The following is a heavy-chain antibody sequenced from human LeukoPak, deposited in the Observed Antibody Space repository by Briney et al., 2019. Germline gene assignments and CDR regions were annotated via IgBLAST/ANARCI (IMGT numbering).Heavy chain of an antibody. CDR1: GFTFSSPT. Sequence: SVKVSCKASGFTFSSPTIQWVRPARGQRLEWIGWIVVGSGYTSYAQKLQERVSITRDMSTSTAYMELSSLRAEDTAVYYCARIIGAFGTYRYDSWGQGTLVSVSS. V-gene: IGHV1-58*02. CDR3: ARIIGAFGTYRYDS. J-gene: IGHJ4*02. D-gene: IGHD3-16*02. CDR2: IVVGSGYT.